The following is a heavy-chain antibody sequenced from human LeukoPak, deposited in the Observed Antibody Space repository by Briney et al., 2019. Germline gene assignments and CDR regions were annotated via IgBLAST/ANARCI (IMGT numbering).Heavy chain of an antibody. Sequence: PSETLSLTCTASGGSISSYYWSWIRQPPGKGLEWIGYIYFSGSTNSNPSLKSRVTISVDTSKNQFSLKLSSVTAADTAVYYCARHYYYVSSGLFHYWGQGTLVTVSS. CDR3: ARHYYYVSSGLFHY. CDR2: IYFSGST. CDR1: GGSISSYY. V-gene: IGHV4-59*01. D-gene: IGHD3-22*01. J-gene: IGHJ4*02.